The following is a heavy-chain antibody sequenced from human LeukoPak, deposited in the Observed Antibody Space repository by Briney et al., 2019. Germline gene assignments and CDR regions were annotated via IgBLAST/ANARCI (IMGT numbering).Heavy chain of an antibody. CDR2: INTGNGNT. D-gene: IGHD3-10*01. CDR3: ARDKGIWFGELLPYYFDY. V-gene: IGHV1-3*04. CDR1: GYTFTDYA. Sequence: VASVKVSCKASGYTFTDYAMHWVRQAPGQRLEWMGWINTGNGNTKYSQKFQGRVTITRDTSASTAYMELSSLRSEDTAVYYCARDKGIWFGELLPYYFDYWGQGTLVTVSS. J-gene: IGHJ4*02.